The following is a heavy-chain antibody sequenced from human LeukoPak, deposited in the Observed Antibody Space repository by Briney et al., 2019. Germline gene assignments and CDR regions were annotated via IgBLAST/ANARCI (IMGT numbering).Heavy chain of an antibody. J-gene: IGHJ4*02. V-gene: IGHV3-30-3*01. CDR3: ARGRVFFDY. Sequence: GGSLRLSCAASGFTFSNYALHWVRQAPGKGLEWVAVISSDGSNKYYADSVKGRFTISRDNAKNSLYLQMNSLRAEDTAVYYCARGRVFFDYWGQGTLVTVSS. D-gene: IGHD3-3*01. CDR1: GFTFSNYA. CDR2: ISSDGSNK.